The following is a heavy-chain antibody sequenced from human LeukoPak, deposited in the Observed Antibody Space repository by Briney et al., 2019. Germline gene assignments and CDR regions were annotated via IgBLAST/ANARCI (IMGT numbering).Heavy chain of an antibody. CDR3: ARGISYGSGYYGDAFDF. CDR2: ITGGGTYI. CDR1: GLTYTSYS. V-gene: IGHV3-21*01. D-gene: IGHD6-25*01. J-gene: IGHJ3*01. Sequence: PGGSLRLSCAASGLTYTSYSMNWVRQAPGKGLEWVSSITGGGTYIYYADSVKGRFTISRDNAKNSVYLQMNNLRAEDTAVFYCARGISYGSGYYGDAFDFWGQGTMVTVSS.